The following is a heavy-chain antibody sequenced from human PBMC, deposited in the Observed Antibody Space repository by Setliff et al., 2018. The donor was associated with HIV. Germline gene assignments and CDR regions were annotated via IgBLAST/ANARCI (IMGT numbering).Heavy chain of an antibody. D-gene: IGHD2-21*02. CDR1: RGSFSHYY. V-gene: IGHV4-34*01. Sequence: SETLSLTCAVYRGSFSHYYWTWIRQSPGKGLEWIAEINQERTTFYNPSLKSRVTMSLDTSRNEVSLRLSSVTAADTAVYYCARFSVVVTAPGYWGRGTLVTVSS. CDR3: ARFSVVVTAPGY. CDR2: INQERTT. J-gene: IGHJ4*02.